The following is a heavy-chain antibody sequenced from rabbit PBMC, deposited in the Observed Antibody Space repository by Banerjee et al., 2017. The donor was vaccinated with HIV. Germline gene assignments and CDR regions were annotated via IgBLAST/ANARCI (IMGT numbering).Heavy chain of an antibody. CDR3: ARDLGYAYGYGGYAYATGFNL. CDR1: GFDLSVYYY. V-gene: IGHV1S45*01. D-gene: IGHD6-1*01. Sequence: QQQLEESGGGLVQPEGSLTLTCKASGFDLSVYYYICWVRQAPGKGLEWIACINTNTGNTVYASWAKGRITIYKTSSTTVTLQMTSLTAADTATYFCARDLGYAYGYGGYAYATGFNLWGQGTLVTVS. CDR2: INTNTGNT. J-gene: IGHJ4*01.